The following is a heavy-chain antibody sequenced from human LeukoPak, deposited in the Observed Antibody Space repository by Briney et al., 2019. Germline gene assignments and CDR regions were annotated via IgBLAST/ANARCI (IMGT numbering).Heavy chain of an antibody. Sequence: GGSLRLSCAASGFTFSSYSMNWVRQAPGKGLEWVSSISSSSSYIYYADSMKGRFTISRDSAKNSLYLQMNSLRAEDTALYYCAKSVFFDSYGSYDYWGQGTLVTVSS. J-gene: IGHJ4*02. CDR3: AKSVFFDSYGSYDY. CDR2: ISSSSSYI. CDR1: GFTFSSYS. D-gene: IGHD5-18*01. V-gene: IGHV3-21*04.